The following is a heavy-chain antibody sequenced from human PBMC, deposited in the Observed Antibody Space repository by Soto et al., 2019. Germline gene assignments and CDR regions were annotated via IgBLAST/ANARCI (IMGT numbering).Heavy chain of an antibody. V-gene: IGHV3-66*01. Sequence: EVQVVESGGGLVQPGESLRLSCEASGFTVTTNQMNWVRQAPGKGLEWVSVIYGGGTAYYAASVEERFTISRDISKNTLSLQMTNLRDEDTAVYYCARERFCPGDSCFSDAFDIWGQGTMVIVSS. D-gene: IGHD2-15*01. CDR2: IYGGGTA. CDR1: GFTVTTNQ. J-gene: IGHJ3*02. CDR3: ARERFCPGDSCFSDAFDI.